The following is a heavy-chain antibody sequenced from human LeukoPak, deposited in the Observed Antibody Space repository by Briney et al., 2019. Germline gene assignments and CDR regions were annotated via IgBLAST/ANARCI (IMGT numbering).Heavy chain of an antibody. Sequence: SVKVSCKASGGTFSSYAISWVRQAAGQGLEWMGGIIPIFGTANYAQKFQGRVTITADKSTSTAYMELSSLRSEDTAVYYCARAGYCSSTSCRPNWFDPWGQGTLVTVSS. J-gene: IGHJ5*02. CDR1: GGTFSSYA. CDR3: ARAGYCSSTSCRPNWFDP. V-gene: IGHV1-69*06. CDR2: IIPIFGTA. D-gene: IGHD2-2*01.